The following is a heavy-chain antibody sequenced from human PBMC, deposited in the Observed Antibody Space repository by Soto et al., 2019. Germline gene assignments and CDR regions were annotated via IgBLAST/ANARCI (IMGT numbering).Heavy chain of an antibody. Sequence: LGESLKISCKGSGYSFTSYWIGWVRQMPGKGLEWMGIIYPGDFDTRYSPSFQGQVTISADKSISTAYLQWSSLKASDTAMYYCARHLGNYYDSSGSDYWGQGTLVTVSS. CDR2: IYPGDFDT. J-gene: IGHJ4*02. CDR3: ARHLGNYYDSSGSDY. CDR1: GYSFTSYW. D-gene: IGHD3-22*01. V-gene: IGHV5-51*01.